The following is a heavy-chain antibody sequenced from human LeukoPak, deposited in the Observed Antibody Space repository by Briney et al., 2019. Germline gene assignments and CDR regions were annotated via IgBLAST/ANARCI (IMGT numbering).Heavy chain of an antibody. V-gene: IGHV4-59*01. CDR3: ARSSSTSWDFDY. J-gene: IGHJ4*02. CDR2: IYYSGST. Sequence: SETLSLTCTVSGGSISSYYWSWIRQPPGKGLEWIGYIYYSGSTNYNPPLKSRVTISVDTSKNQFSLKLSSVTAADTAVYYCARSSSTSWDFDYWGQGTLVTVSS. CDR1: GGSISSYY. D-gene: IGHD2-2*01.